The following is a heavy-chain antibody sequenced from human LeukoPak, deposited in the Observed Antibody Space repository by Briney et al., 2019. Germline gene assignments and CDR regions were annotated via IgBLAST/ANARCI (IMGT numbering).Heavy chain of an antibody. CDR1: GFTFSSYA. Sequence: GRSLRLSCAASGFTFSSYAMHWVRQAPGKGLEWVAVISYDGSNKYYADSVKGRFTISRENSKNTVYLQMNSLRAEDTAVYYCARDRYTAVAGPDAFDIWGQGTMVTVSS. J-gene: IGHJ3*02. CDR3: ARDRYTAVAGPDAFDI. CDR2: ISYDGSNK. D-gene: IGHD6-19*01. V-gene: IGHV3-30*04.